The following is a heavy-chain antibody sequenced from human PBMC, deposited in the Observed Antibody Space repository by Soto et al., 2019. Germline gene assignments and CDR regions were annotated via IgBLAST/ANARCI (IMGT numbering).Heavy chain of an antibody. J-gene: IGHJ3*02. D-gene: IGHD2-15*01. CDR2: FYLADGT. CDR3: ATWLLREHAFDI. Sequence: DVQVVESGGGLIQPGGSLRLSCAGSGFIANGKKYITWVRQAPGKGLDWVSGFYLADGTYYADSVKGRFTVSIDSSKNTVYLQMNNLSPEDTAVYYCATWLLREHAFDIWGLGTMVTVSS. CDR1: GFIANGKKY. V-gene: IGHV3-53*01.